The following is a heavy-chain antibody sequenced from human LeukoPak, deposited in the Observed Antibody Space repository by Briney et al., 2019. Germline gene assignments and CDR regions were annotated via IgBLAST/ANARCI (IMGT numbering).Heavy chain of an antibody. J-gene: IGHJ4*02. CDR3: ARTKYSSSWNFDY. CDR1: GGSISSYY. D-gene: IGHD6-13*01. Sequence: SETLSLTCTVSGGSISSYYWSWIRQPPGKGLEWIGYIYYSGSTNYNPSLKSRVTISVDTSKNQFSLKLSSVTAADTAVYYCARTKYSSSWNFDYWGQGTLVTVSS. CDR2: IYYSGST. V-gene: IGHV4-59*01.